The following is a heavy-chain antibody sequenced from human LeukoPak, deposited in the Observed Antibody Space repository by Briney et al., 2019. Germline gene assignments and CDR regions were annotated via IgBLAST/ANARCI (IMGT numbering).Heavy chain of an antibody. Sequence: EASVKVSCKASGYTFTSYAMHWVRQAPGQGLEWMGRIIPILGIANYAQKFQGRVTITADKSTSTAYMELSSLRSEDTAVYYCARANGAVAGNGVWGQGTLVTVSS. CDR2: IIPILGIA. D-gene: IGHD6-19*01. V-gene: IGHV1-69*04. J-gene: IGHJ4*02. CDR3: ARANGAVAGNGV. CDR1: GYTFTSYA.